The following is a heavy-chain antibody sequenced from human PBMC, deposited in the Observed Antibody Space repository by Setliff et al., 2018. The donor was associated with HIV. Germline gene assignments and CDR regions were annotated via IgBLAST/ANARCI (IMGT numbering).Heavy chain of an antibody. CDR2: IDHTGNT. CDR1: GGSFSGYF. J-gene: IGHJ5*02. Sequence: SETLSLTCTVYGGSFSGYFWSWIRQPPGKGLEWIGEIDHTGNTNYNPSLKSRVTMSIDTSKNQFSLKLSSVTAADTAVYYCARVNSRNWFDPWGQGTLVTVSS. V-gene: IGHV4-34*10. D-gene: IGHD6-13*01. CDR3: ARVNSRNWFDP.